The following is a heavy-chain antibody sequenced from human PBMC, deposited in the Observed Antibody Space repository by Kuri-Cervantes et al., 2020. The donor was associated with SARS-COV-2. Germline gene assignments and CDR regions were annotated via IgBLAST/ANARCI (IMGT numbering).Heavy chain of an antibody. V-gene: IGHV3-30*18. CDR2: ISHDGKNK. D-gene: IGHD2-21*01. Sequence: LSLTCAASGSNFSRTDMHWVRQAPGKGLEWVAVISHDGKNKKCIASGKGRFTISRDNSQNTLYLHMKSLRGEDTAMYYCAKDRVGVQDFWGQGTLVTVSS. J-gene: IGHJ4*02. CDR3: AKDRVGVQDF. CDR1: GSNFSRTD.